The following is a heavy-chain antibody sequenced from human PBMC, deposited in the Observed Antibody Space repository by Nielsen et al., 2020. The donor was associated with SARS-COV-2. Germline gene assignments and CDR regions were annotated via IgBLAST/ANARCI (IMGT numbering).Heavy chain of an antibody. CDR1: GFTFSSYG. Sequence: GESLKISCAASGFTFSSYGMHWVRQAPGKGLEWVAVISYDGSNKYYADSVKGRFTIARDNSKNTLYLQMNSLSAEDTAVYYCGCSSRGSDAFDIWGQGTMVTVSS. J-gene: IGHJ3*02. D-gene: IGHD6-13*01. CDR2: ISYDGSNK. CDR3: GCSSRGSDAFDI. V-gene: IGHV3-30*03.